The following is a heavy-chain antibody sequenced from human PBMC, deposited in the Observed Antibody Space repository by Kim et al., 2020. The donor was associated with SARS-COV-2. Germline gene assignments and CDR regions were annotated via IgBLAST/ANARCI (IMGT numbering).Heavy chain of an antibody. V-gene: IGHV4-59*11. J-gene: IGHJ6*02. CDR3: ARGPVLRFLEWWV. CDR1: GGSIETHY. CDR2: ISYSGST. D-gene: IGHD3-3*01. Sequence: SETLSLTCTVSGGSIETHYWSWMRQPPGKGLEWIGCISYSGSTNYNPSLKNRFTISLDASKNQFSLKLTSVTAADAAVYYCARGPVLRFLEWWVWGQGTTVTVSS.